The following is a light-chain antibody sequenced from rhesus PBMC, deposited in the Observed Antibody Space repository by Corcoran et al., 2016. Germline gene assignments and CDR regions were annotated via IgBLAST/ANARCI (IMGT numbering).Light chain of an antibody. CDR1: QGISSW. Sequence: DIQMTQSPSSLSASVGDRVTITCQASQGISSWLAWYQQKPGKAPKLLIYAASSLQSGDPSRFSGSGSGTAFTLTIGSLQPEDFATYYCQQHNSYPPTFGGGTKVEIK. CDR3: QQHNSYPPT. J-gene: IGKJ4*01. V-gene: IGKV1-33*02. CDR2: AAS.